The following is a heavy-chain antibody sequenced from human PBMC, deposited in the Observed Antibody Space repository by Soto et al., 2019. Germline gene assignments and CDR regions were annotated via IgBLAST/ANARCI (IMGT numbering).Heavy chain of an antibody. V-gene: IGHV4-30-4*01. CDR3: ARGYTVTQFPYYYYYYGMDV. D-gene: IGHD4-4*01. CDR1: GGSISSGDYY. J-gene: IGHJ6*02. CDR2: IYYSGST. Sequence: PSETLSLTCTVSGGSISSGDYYWSWIRQPPGKGLEWIGYIYYSGSTYYNPSLKSRVTISVDTSKNQFSLKMSSVTAADTAVYYCARGYTVTQFPYYYYYYGMDVWGQGTTVTVSS.